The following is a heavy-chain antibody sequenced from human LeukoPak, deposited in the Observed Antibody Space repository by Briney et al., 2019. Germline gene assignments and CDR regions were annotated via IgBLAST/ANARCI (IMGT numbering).Heavy chain of an antibody. J-gene: IGHJ4*02. V-gene: IGHV5-51*01. CDR3: GRVSLWGLIDY. CDR2: IYPGDSDT. D-gene: IGHD7-27*01. CDR1: GYSFTTYW. Sequence: GESLKISCKGSGYSFTTYWIAWVRQMPGKGLEWMGIIYPGDSDTRYSPSFQGQVTISADKSISTAYLQWSSLKASDTAMYYCGRVSLWGLIDYWGQGTLVTVSS.